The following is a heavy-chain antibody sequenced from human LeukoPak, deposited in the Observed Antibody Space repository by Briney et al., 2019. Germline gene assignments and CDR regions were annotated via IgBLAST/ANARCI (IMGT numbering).Heavy chain of an antibody. CDR2: IYYSGST. V-gene: IGHV4-31*03. CDR1: GGPISSGGYY. J-gene: IGHJ4*02. CDR3: ARGRSTSCYPDY. D-gene: IGHD2-2*01. Sequence: PSETQSLTCTVSGGPISSGGYYWSWIRQHPGKGLEWIGYIYYSGSTYYNPSLKSRVTISVDTSKNQFSLKLSSVTAADTAVYYCARGRSTSCYPDYWGQGTLVTVSS.